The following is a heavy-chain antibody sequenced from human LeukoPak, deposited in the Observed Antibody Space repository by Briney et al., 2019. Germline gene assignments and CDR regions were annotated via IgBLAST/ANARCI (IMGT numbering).Heavy chain of an antibody. CDR2: IRYDGSNK. V-gene: IGHV3-30*02. D-gene: IGHD6-6*01. CDR3: AKDEYSSSYYFDY. Sequence: GGSLRLSCAASGFTFSSYGMHWVRQAPGKGLEWVAFIRYDGSNKYYADSVKGRFTISRDNSKNTLYLQMNSLRAEDTAVYYCAKDEYSSSYYFDYWGQGTLVTVSS. J-gene: IGHJ4*02. CDR1: GFTFSSYG.